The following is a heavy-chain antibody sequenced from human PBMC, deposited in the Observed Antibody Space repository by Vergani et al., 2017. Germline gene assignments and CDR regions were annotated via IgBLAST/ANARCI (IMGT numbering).Heavy chain of an antibody. CDR1: GFTFSSYA. D-gene: IGHD2-15*01. CDR2: ISGSGGST. V-gene: IGHV3-23*01. Sequence: EVQLLESGGGLVQPGGSLRLSCAASGFTFSSYAMSWVRQAPGKGLEWVSAISGSGGSTYYADSVKGRFTISRDNSKNTLYLQMNSLRAEDTAVYYCAVGYCSGGSCNYYYGMDVWGQGTTVTVSS. J-gene: IGHJ6*02. CDR3: AVGYCSGGSCNYYYGMDV.